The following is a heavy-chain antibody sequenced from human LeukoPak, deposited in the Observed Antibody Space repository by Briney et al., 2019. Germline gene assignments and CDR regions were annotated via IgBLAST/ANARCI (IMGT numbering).Heavy chain of an antibody. CDR2: IYPGDSDT. J-gene: IGHJ5*02. D-gene: IGHD2-2*01. CDR3: ARQPIVVVPAATPWFDP. V-gene: IGHV5-51*01. CDR1: GYSFTSYW. Sequence: GASLQISCKGSGYSFTSYWIGWVRQMPGKGLEWMGIIYPGDSDTRYSPSFQGQVTISADKSISTAYLQWSSLKAPDTAMYYCARQPIVVVPAATPWFDPWGQGTLVTVSS.